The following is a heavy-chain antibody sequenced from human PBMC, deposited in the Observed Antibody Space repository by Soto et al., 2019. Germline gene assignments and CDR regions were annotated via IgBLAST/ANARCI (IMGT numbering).Heavy chain of an antibody. CDR1: SGSISSSSYY. Sequence: SETLSLTCTVSSGSISSSSYYWGWIRQPPGKGLEWIGSIYYSGSTYYNPSLKSRVTISVDTSKNQFSLKLSSVTAADTAVYYCARRRWLQESFFDYWGQGTLVTVSS. J-gene: IGHJ4*02. V-gene: IGHV4-39*01. CDR2: IYYSGST. CDR3: ARRRWLQESFFDY. D-gene: IGHD5-12*01.